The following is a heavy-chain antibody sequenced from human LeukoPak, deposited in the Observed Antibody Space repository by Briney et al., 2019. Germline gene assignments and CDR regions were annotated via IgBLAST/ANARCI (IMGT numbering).Heavy chain of an antibody. CDR1: GFTFDDYA. V-gene: IGHV3-9*01. CDR2: ISWNSGSI. CDR3: ASRRQSGSPLGY. Sequence: GGSLRLSCAASGFTFDDYAMHWVRQAPGKGLEWVSGISWNSGSIGYADSVKGRFTISRDNAKNSLYLQMNSLRAEDTAVYYCASRRQSGSPLGYWGQGTLVTVSS. J-gene: IGHJ4*02. D-gene: IGHD1-26*01.